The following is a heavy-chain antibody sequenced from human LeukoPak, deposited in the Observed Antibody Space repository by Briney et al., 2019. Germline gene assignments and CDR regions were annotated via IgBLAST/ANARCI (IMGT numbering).Heavy chain of an antibody. V-gene: IGHV3-30*02. D-gene: IGHD3-9*01. CDR3: ARERPLRYFDWLLSGYFDY. CDR2: IRYDGSNK. Sequence: GGSLRLSCAASGFTFSSYGMHWVRQAPGKGLEWVAFIRYDGSNKYYADSVKGRFTISRDNSKNTLYLQMNSLRAEDTAVYYCARERPLRYFDWLLSGYFDYWGQGTLVTVSS. J-gene: IGHJ4*02. CDR1: GFTFSSYG.